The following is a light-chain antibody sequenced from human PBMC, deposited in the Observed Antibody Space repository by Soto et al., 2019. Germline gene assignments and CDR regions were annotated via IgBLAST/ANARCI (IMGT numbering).Light chain of an antibody. Sequence: DIQMTQSPSTLSASVGDRVTVTCRASQSIDNWLAWYQQKPGKAPKLLIYDASSLESGVPPRFSGSGSGTDFTLSINSLQPEDFATYYCQQTYSTPITFGGGTKVDIK. CDR3: QQTYSTPIT. CDR1: QSIDNW. CDR2: DAS. V-gene: IGKV1-5*01. J-gene: IGKJ4*01.